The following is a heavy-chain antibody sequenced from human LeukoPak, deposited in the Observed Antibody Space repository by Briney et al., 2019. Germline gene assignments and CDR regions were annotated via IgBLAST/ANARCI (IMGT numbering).Heavy chain of an antibody. J-gene: IGHJ4*02. Sequence: NSSEPLSLTCTVSGGSISSSSYYWGWIRQPPGKGLEWIGSIYYSGSTYYNPSLKSRVTISVDTSKNQFSLKLSSVTAADTAVYYCARHAKYDFWSGYYYLDYWGQGTLVTVSS. CDR1: GGSISSSSYY. CDR2: IYYSGST. V-gene: IGHV4-39*01. CDR3: ARHAKYDFWSGYYYLDY. D-gene: IGHD3-3*01.